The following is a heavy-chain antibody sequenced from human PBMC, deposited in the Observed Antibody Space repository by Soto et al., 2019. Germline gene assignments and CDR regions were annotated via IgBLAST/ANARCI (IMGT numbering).Heavy chain of an antibody. J-gene: IGHJ6*04. V-gene: IGHV3-48*01. CDR2: ISSSSSTI. CDR3: ASLDIVVVVAASPDV. CDR1: GFTFSSYS. D-gene: IGHD2-15*01. Sequence: GGSLRLSCAASGFTFSSYSMNWVRQAPGKGLEWVSYISSSSSTIYYADSVKGRFTISRDNAKNSLYLQMNSLRAEDTAVYYCASLDIVVVVAASPDVWGKGTTVTVSS.